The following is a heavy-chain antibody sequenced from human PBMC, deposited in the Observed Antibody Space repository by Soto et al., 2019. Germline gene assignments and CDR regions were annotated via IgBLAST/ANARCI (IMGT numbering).Heavy chain of an antibody. CDR2: INPGSGYT. CDR1: GYTLPNYS. CDR3: TRDLNGGNPFDY. D-gene: IGHD2-8*01. V-gene: IGHV1-3*01. Sequence: QVQFVQSGAEVKKPGASVRLSCKPSGYTLPNYSIQWVRQAAGQGLQWLGWINPGSGYTEYSQRFQGRVTLSRDNSASTFYMALTRLTSEDTAVYFCTRDLNGGNPFDYWGQGTLVTVSS. J-gene: IGHJ4*02.